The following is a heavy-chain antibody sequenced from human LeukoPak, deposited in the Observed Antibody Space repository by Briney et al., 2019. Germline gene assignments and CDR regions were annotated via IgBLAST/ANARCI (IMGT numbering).Heavy chain of an antibody. Sequence: PGGSLRLSCAASGFTVITTDMTWVRQAPGKGLEWVSLLYSDGNTKYADSAQGRVTISRDNSKNTLYLEMNSLSPDDTAVYYCARGVEPLAANTLAYWGQGTLVTVSS. D-gene: IGHD1-14*01. V-gene: IGHV3-53*01. CDR1: GFTVITTD. CDR2: LYSDGNT. J-gene: IGHJ4*02. CDR3: ARGVEPLAANTLAY.